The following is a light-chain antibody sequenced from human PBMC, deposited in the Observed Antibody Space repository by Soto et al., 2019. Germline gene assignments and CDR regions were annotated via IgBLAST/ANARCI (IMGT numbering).Light chain of an antibody. V-gene: IGKV1-39*01. J-gene: IGKJ3*01. CDR1: QSISSY. CDR3: QQSYSTVT. Sequence: DIQMTQSPSSLSASVGDRVTITCRASQSISSYLNWYQQKPGKAPKLLIYAASSLQSGVPSRFSGSGSGTDFTLTISSLQREDFATYYCQQSYSTVTFGPGTKVDIK. CDR2: AAS.